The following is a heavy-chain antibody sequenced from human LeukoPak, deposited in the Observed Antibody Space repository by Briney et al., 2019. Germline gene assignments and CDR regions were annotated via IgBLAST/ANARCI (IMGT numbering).Heavy chain of an antibody. J-gene: IGHJ6*04. CDR2: INPSGGST. D-gene: IGHD5-12*01. CDR3: ARGGSKGYSGYEGLDV. V-gene: IGHV1-46*01. Sequence: ASVKVSCKASGYTFTSYYMHWVRQAPGQGLEWMGIINPSGGSTIYAHKFQGRVTMTRDMSTSTVYMELSSLRSEDTAVYYCARGGSKGYSGYEGLDVWGKGTTVTISS. CDR1: GYTFTSYY.